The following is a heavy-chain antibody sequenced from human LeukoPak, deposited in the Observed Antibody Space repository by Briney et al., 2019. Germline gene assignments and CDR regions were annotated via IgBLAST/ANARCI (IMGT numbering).Heavy chain of an antibody. CDR1: GFTFSTYS. D-gene: IGHD5-24*01. V-gene: IGHV3-7*01. CDR3: ARDMGWQQFDC. Sequence: GGSLRLSCAASGFTFSTYSMNWVRQAPGKGLERVANIKSDGGETYYMDSVKGRFTISRDNAKNSLYLQMNSLRAEDTAVYYCARDMGWQQFDCWGQGTLVTVSS. J-gene: IGHJ4*02. CDR2: IKSDGGET.